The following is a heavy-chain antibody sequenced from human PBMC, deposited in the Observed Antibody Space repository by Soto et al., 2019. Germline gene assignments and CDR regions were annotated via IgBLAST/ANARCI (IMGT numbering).Heavy chain of an antibody. V-gene: IGHV3-23*01. D-gene: IGHD1-20*01. J-gene: IGHJ5*01. CDR3: AKDAVPYNGKWDWFDS. CDR1: RFTFSDFA. CDR2: IGGGGTDT. Sequence: DVLLLESGGGLVQPGGSLTLSCAASRFTFSDFAMSWVRQAPGKGLEWVSSIGGGGTDTYYADSVKGRFTISRDNSKNTLYLQMDSLRDEDTAVYYCAKDAVPYNGKWDWFDSWGQGTLVIVSS.